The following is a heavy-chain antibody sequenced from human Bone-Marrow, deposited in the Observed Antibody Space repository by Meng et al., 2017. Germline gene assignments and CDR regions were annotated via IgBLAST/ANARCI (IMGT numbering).Heavy chain of an antibody. CDR1: GFSFSSYG. Sequence: GGSLRLSCAASGFSFSSYGMHWVRQAPGKGLEWVAFIWFDGSKKYYANSVEGRFTISRDKSKNTLYLQMNSLRAEDTAMYYCARDDCTTTNCYDLHWYFDLWGRGTLVTVSS. V-gene: IGHV3-33*01. CDR2: IWFDGSKK. CDR3: ARDDCTTTNCYDLHWYFDL. J-gene: IGHJ2*01. D-gene: IGHD2-2*01.